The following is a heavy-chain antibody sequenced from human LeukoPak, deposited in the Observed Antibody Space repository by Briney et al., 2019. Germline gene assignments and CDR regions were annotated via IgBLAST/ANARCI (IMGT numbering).Heavy chain of an antibody. CDR1: RFTFSNYE. D-gene: IGHD2/OR15-2a*01. CDR3: AGMEGIIDY. J-gene: IGHJ4*02. Sequence: PGGSLRLSCAASRFTFSNYEMNWVRQAPGRGLEWVSYISFGGDNIYYADSVKGRFTISRDNAKKSLYLQMNSLRVEDTAVYYCAGMEGIIDYWGQGTLVTVSS. CDR2: ISFGGDNI. V-gene: IGHV3-48*03.